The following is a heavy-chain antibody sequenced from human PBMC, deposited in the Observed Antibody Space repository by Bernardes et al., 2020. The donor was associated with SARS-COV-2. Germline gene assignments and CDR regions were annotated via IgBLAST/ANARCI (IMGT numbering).Heavy chain of an antibody. CDR3: ARRGGDYDSSGIDY. CDR2: INHSGST. J-gene: IGHJ4*02. D-gene: IGHD3-22*01. Sequence: SEPLSLTCAVYGGSFSGYYWSWIRQPPGKGLEWIGEINHSGSTNYNPSLKSRVTISVDTSKNQFSLKLSSVTAADTAVYYCARRGGDYDSSGIDYWGQGTLVTVSS. CDR1: GGSFSGYY. V-gene: IGHV4-34*01.